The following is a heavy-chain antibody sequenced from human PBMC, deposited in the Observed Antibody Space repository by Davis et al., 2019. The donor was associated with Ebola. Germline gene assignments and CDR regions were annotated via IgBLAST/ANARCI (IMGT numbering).Heavy chain of an antibody. CDR3: ARDPLFGVVPQGFDP. CDR2: VNPYSGGT. Sequence: AASVKVSCKASGYTFSGYYINWVRQAPGQGLEWMGRVNPYSGGTNYAQKFQGSVTMTRDTSISTAYMELSRLRSDDTAVYYCARDPLFGVVPQGFDPWGQGTLVTVSS. CDR1: GYTFSGYY. D-gene: IGHD3-3*01. J-gene: IGHJ5*02. V-gene: IGHV1-2*06.